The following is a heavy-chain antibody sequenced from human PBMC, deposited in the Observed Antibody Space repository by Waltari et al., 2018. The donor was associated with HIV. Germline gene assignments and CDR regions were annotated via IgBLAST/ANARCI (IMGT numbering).Heavy chain of an antibody. V-gene: IGHV3-66*01. J-gene: IGHJ6*02. CDR2: IYSGGST. Sequence: EVQLVESGGGLVQPGGSLRLSCAASGFTVSSNYMSWVRQAPGKGLEWVSVIYSGGSTYYADAGKGRINISRDNSKNTLYLQMNSLRAEDTAVYYCASPSAEWFRVTAYYYGMDVWGQGTTVTVSS. D-gene: IGHD3-10*01. CDR1: GFTVSSNY. CDR3: ASPSAEWFRVTAYYYGMDV.